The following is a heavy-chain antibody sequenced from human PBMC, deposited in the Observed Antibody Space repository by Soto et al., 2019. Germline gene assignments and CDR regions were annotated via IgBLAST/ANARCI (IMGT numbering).Heavy chain of an antibody. CDR1: GGTFSSYA. J-gene: IGHJ6*02. Sequence: SVKLSCKASGGTFSSYAISWVRQAPEQELEWMGGIIPIFGTASYAQKFQGRVTITADESTSTAYMELSSLRSEDTAVYYCATFYCTNGVCYPHDYYYYGMDVWGQGTTVTVSS. CDR2: IIPIFGTA. V-gene: IGHV1-69*13. CDR3: ATFYCTNGVCYPHDYYYYGMDV. D-gene: IGHD2-8*01.